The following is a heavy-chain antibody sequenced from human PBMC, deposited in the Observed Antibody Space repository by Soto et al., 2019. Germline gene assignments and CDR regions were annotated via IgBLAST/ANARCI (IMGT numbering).Heavy chain of an antibody. D-gene: IGHD6-19*01. J-gene: IGHJ6*02. CDR1: GYIFTAYS. CDR2: INSGSGFT. CDR3: ARDPSGWYDDYYYYGMDV. V-gene: IGHV1-46*01. Sequence: ASVKVSCKASGYIFTAYSIHWLRQAPGQGLEWLGIINSGSGFTTYSQKFQGRVTMARDTSTSTVYMDLSSLRSDDTALYYCARDPSGWYDDYYYYGMDVWGQGTTVT.